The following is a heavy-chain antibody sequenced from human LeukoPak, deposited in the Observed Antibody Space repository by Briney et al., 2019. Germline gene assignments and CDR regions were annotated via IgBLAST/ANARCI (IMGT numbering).Heavy chain of an antibody. V-gene: IGHV1-8*01. D-gene: IGHD2-2*01. CDR1: GYTFTSYD. J-gene: IGHJ6*02. CDR3: ARERKPDIVEVPAATPHYYYYGMDV. CDR2: MNPNSGNT. Sequence: GASVKVSCKASGYTFTSYDINWVRQATGQGLEWMGWMNPNSGNTGYAQKFQGRVTMTRNTSISTAYMELSSLRSEDTAVYYCARERKPDIVEVPAATPHYYYYGMDVWGQGTTVTVSS.